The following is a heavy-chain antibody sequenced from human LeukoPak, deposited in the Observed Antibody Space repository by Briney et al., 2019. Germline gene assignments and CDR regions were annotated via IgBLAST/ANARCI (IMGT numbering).Heavy chain of an antibody. J-gene: IGHJ4*02. Sequence: GGSLRLSCAASGFTFSSSAMSWVRQVPGKGLEWVSVIYSGGSTYYADSVKGRFTISRDNSKNTLYLQMNTLRAEDTAVYYCARRYSSGWWIDYWGQGTLVTVSS. CDR2: IYSGGST. CDR3: ARRYSSGWWIDY. V-gene: IGHV3-23*03. D-gene: IGHD6-19*01. CDR1: GFTFSSSA.